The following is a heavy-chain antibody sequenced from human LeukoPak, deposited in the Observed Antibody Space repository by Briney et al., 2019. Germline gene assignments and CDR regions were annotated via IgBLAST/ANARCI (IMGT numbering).Heavy chain of an antibody. V-gene: IGHV4-59*11. Sequence: LETLSPTCTVSGGSLSGHYWSWIRQPPGKRLEWIGYVSYTGRTKYSPSLQSRVTISIDTSKSQFSLMLTSVTSADTAVYSCARLLDNDISGDPDTFDVWGQGTTVIVSS. J-gene: IGHJ3*01. D-gene: IGHD3-22*01. CDR3: ARLLDNDISGDPDTFDV. CDR1: GGSLSGHY. CDR2: VSYTGRT.